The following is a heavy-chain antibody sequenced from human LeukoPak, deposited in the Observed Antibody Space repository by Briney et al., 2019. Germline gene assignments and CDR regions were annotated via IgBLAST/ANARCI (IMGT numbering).Heavy chain of an antibody. Sequence: GGSLRLSCAASGFTFTSYGISWVRQAPGQGLEWMGWISAYNGNTNYAQKLQGRVTMTTDTSTGTAYMELRSLRSDDTAVYYCARVGLDWNDISGGEDYWGQGTLVTVSS. CDR3: ARVGLDWNDISGGEDY. CDR2: ISAYNGNT. D-gene: IGHD1-1*01. V-gene: IGHV1-18*01. CDR1: GFTFTSYG. J-gene: IGHJ4*02.